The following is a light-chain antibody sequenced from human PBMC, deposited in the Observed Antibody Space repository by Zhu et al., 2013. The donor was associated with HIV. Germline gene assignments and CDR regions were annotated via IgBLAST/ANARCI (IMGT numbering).Light chain of an antibody. Sequence: QSVLTQPPSVSAAPGQKVTISCSGSSSNIGNNYVSWYQQLPGTAPKLLIYDNNKRPSGIPDRFSGSKSGTLATLGITGLQTGDEADYYCGTWDTSLSSYVFGTGTKVTVL. J-gene: IGLJ1*01. V-gene: IGLV1-51*01. CDR1: SSNIGNNY. CDR3: GTWDTSLSSYV. CDR2: DNN.